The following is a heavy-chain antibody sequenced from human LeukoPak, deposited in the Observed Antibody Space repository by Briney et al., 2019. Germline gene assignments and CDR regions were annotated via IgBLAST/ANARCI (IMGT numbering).Heavy chain of an antibody. V-gene: IGHV1-2*02. Sequence: ASVKVSGKGSGYTFTDYYLHWVRQAPGQGLEWVGYINPRDGGTSSPPNFRGRVTMTTDASSSTVYMELSRLTSDDTAIYYCAREGNGLLSKDLDYWGQGTLVTVSS. J-gene: IGHJ4*02. D-gene: IGHD2-15*01. CDR3: AREGNGLLSKDLDY. CDR1: GYTFTDYY. CDR2: INPRDGGT.